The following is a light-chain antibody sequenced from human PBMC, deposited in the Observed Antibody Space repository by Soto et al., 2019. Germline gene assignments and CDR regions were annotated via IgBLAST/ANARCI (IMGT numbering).Light chain of an antibody. CDR3: QQRSNWPLLT. CDR1: QSVSSY. CDR2: DAS. V-gene: IGKV3-11*01. J-gene: IGKJ4*01. Sequence: EIVLTQSPATLSLSPGERATLSCRASQSVSSYLARYQQKPGQAPRLLIYDASNRATGIPARFSGSGSGTDFTLTISSLEPEDFGVYYCQQRSNWPLLTFGGGTKVEIK.